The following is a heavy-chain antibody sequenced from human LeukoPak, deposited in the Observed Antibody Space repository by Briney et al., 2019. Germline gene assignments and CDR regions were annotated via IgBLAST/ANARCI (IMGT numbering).Heavy chain of an antibody. CDR1: GFTFSSYA. Sequence: TGGSLRLSCAASGFTFSSYAMNWVRQAPGKGLEWVAVISSDGSNKYHADFVRGRITISRDNSKNTLYLQMNSLRAEDAAVYYCARDPLLCGGDCPALHYWGQGTLVTVSS. V-gene: IGHV3-30*04. D-gene: IGHD2-21*02. CDR3: ARDPLLCGGDCPALHY. J-gene: IGHJ4*02. CDR2: ISSDGSNK.